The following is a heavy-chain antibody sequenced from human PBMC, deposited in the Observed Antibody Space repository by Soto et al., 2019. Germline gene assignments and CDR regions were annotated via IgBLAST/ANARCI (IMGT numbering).Heavy chain of an antibody. CDR3: ARAAIGELFPMDV. J-gene: IGHJ6*02. Sequence: SETLSLTCTVSGGSISSGGYYWSWIRQHPGKGLEWIGYIYYSGGTYYNPSLKSRVTISVDTSKNQFSLKLSSVTAADTAVYYCARAAIGELFPMDVWGQGTTVTVSS. D-gene: IGHD3-10*01. CDR1: GGSISSGGYY. V-gene: IGHV4-31*03. CDR2: IYYSGGT.